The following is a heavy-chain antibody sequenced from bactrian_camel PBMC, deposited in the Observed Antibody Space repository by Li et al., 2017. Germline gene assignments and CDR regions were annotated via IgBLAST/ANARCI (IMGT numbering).Heavy chain of an antibody. D-gene: IGHD7*01. CDR2: IVSDGTT. CDR1: VRTYGRYC. CDR3: AAVRGRWLLQPELRSDWFRF. J-gene: IGHJ4*01. Sequence: VQLVESGGGSVQAGGSLRLSCAVSVRTYGRYCMGWFRQAPGKEREEVAGIVSDGTTNYADSVKGRFTISKDNVKNTLYLEMNSLKPEDTAMYYCAAVRGRWLLQPELRSDWFRFWGQGTQVTVS. V-gene: IGHV3S55*01.